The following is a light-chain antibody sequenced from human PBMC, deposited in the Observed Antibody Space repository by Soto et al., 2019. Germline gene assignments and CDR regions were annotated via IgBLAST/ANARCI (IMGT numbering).Light chain of an antibody. Sequence: EIVLTQSPGTLSLSPWERATLSCMASQSVSSSYLAWYQQKPGQAPRLLIYGASSRATGIPDRFSGSGSGTDFTLTISRLEPEDFAVYYCQQRNYWPITFGQGTRLEIK. CDR1: QSVSSSY. V-gene: IGKV3D-20*02. CDR2: GAS. CDR3: QQRNYWPIT. J-gene: IGKJ5*01.